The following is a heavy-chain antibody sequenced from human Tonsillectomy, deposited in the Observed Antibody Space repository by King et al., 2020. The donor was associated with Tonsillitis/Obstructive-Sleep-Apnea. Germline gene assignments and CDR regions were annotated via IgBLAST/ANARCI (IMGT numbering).Heavy chain of an antibody. Sequence: VQLVESGAEVKKPGESLKISCKGSGYSFTSYWIGWVRQMPGKGLEWMGIIYPGDSDTIYSPSFQGQVTISADKSISTAYLQWSSLKASDTAMYYCAIHHQDVVILPAALGFDPWGQGTLVTVSS. V-gene: IGHV5-51*01. CDR2: IYPGDSDT. CDR1: GYSFTSYW. J-gene: IGHJ5*02. CDR3: AIHHQDVVILPAALGFDP. D-gene: IGHD2-2*01.